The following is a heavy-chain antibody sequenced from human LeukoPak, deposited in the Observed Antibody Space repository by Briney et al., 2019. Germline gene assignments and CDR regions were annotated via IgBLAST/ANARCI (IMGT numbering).Heavy chain of an antibody. CDR2: IYTSGST. D-gene: IGHD6-19*01. CDR3: AGVSSGRLFDY. J-gene: IGHJ4*02. CDR1: GGSISSYY. Sequence: SSETLSLTRTVSGGSISSYYWSWIRQPPGKGLEWIGYIYTSGSTNYNPSLKSRVTISVDTSKNQFSLKLSSVTAADTAVYYCAGVSSGRLFDYWGQGTLVTVSS. V-gene: IGHV4-4*09.